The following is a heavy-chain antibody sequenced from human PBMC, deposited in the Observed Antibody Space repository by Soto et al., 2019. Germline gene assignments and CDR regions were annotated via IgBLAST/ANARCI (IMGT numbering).Heavy chain of an antibody. V-gene: IGHV4-59*01. CDR3: AREGAGIAAAGTRAYYYYGMDV. J-gene: IGHJ6*02. CDR2: IYYSRST. CDR1: GGSISSYY. Sequence: PSETLSLTCTVSGGSISSYYWSWIRQPPGKGLEWIGYIYYSRSTNYNPSLKSRVTISVDTSKNQFSLKLSSVTAADTAVYYCAREGAGIAAAGTRAYYYYGMDVWGQGTTVTVSS. D-gene: IGHD6-13*01.